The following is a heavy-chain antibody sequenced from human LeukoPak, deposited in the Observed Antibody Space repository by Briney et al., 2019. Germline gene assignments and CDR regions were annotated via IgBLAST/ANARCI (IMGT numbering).Heavy chain of an antibody. Sequence: GASVKVSCKASGYTFTGYYMHWVRQAPGQGLEWMGWMNPNSDNTGYAQKFQGRVSMTRSTSISTVYMELSSLGSEDTAVYYCASHSGSYYDAFDIWGQGTMVTVSS. J-gene: IGHJ3*02. CDR1: GYTFTGYY. CDR3: ASHSGSYYDAFDI. CDR2: MNPNSDNT. D-gene: IGHD1-26*01. V-gene: IGHV1-8*02.